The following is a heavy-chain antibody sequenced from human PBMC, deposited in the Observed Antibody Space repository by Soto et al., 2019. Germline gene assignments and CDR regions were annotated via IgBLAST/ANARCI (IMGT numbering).Heavy chain of an antibody. D-gene: IGHD4-17*01. CDR1: GGSIISYY. CDR2: IYYSGST. J-gene: IGHJ4*02. Sequence: QVQLQESGPGLVKPSETLSLTCTVSGGSIISYYWSWIRQPPGKGLEWIGYIYYSGSTNYNPSLKSRVTISVDTSKNQFSLKLSSVTAAYTAVYYCARDLRFDYWGQGTLVTVSS. CDR3: ARDLRFDY. V-gene: IGHV4-59*01.